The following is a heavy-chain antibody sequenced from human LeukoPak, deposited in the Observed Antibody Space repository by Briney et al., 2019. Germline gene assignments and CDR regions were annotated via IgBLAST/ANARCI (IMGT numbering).Heavy chain of an antibody. CDR3: ARDRYYYDSSSYFSAFDT. D-gene: IGHD3-22*01. CDR2: VFTSAIISGNT. CDR1: GGSISSYY. J-gene: IGHJ3*02. Sequence: SETLSLTCTVSGGSISSYYWSWIRQPPGKGLEWIGRVFTSAIISGNTNYNPSLKSRVNMSVDSSKNQFSLKLRSVTAADTAVYYCARDRYYYDSSSYFSAFDTWGQGTMVTVSS. V-gene: IGHV4-4*07.